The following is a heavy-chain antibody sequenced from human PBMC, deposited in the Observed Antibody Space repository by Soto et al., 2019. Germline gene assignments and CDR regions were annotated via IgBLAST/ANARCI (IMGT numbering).Heavy chain of an antibody. D-gene: IGHD6-19*01. Sequence: GGSLRLSCAASGFTFSLQWMSWVRQAPGKGLEWVANIKQDGSEKYYVDSVKGRFTISRDNAKRSVYLEMNSLGAEDTAVYYCATVVHPSYSSAWLGWGPGMLVTVSS. CDR3: ATVVHPSYSSAWLG. CDR1: GFTFSLQW. J-gene: IGHJ4*02. V-gene: IGHV3-7*05. CDR2: IKQDGSEK.